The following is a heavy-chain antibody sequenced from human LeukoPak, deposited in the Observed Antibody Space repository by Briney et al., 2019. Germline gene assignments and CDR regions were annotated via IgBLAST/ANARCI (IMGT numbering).Heavy chain of an antibody. CDR2: ISGSGGST. V-gene: IGHV3-23*01. D-gene: IGHD1-26*01. Sequence: GGPLRLSCAASGFTFSSYAMSWVRQAPGKGLGWVSAISGSGGSTYYADSVKGRFTISRDNSKNTLYLQMNSLRAEDTAVYYCAKDHSGSYAIDYWGQGTLVTVSS. J-gene: IGHJ4*02. CDR3: AKDHSGSYAIDY. CDR1: GFTFSSYA.